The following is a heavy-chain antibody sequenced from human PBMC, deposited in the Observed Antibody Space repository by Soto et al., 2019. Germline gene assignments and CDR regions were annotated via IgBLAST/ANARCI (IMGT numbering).Heavy chain of an antibody. V-gene: IGHV4-34*01. D-gene: IGHD2-8*02. Sequence: SETLYLTCTVSGGSISSYYWSWIRQPPGTGLEWIGEINHSGSTNYNPSLKSRVTISVDTSKNQFSLKLTSVTAADTAVYYCARDKITGLFDYWGQGTLVTVSS. CDR3: ARDKITGLFDY. J-gene: IGHJ4*02. CDR2: INHSGST. CDR1: GGSISSYY.